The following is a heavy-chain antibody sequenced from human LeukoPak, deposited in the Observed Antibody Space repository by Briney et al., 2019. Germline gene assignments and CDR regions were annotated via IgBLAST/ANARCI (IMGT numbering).Heavy chain of an antibody. CDR1: GFTFSSYA. J-gene: IGHJ4*02. CDR2: ISYDGSNK. Sequence: GGSLRLSCAASGFTFSSYAMHWVRQAPGKGLEWVAVISYDGSNKYYADSVKGRFTISRDSSKNTLYLQMNSLRAEDTALYYCAKGGTSWSRFDYWGQGTLVTVSS. D-gene: IGHD6-13*01. V-gene: IGHV3-30-3*01. CDR3: AKGGTSWSRFDY.